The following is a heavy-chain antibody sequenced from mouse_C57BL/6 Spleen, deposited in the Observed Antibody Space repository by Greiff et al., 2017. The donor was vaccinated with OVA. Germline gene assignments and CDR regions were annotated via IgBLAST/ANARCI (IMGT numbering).Heavy chain of an antibody. D-gene: IGHD4-1*01. CDR1: EYEFPSHD. CDR2: INSDGGST. Sequence: EVKLVESGGGLVQPGESLKLSCESNEYEFPSHDMSWVRKTPEKRLELVAAINSDGGSTYYPDTMERRFIISRDNTKKTLYLQRSSLRSEDTAVYYCARQNWDGGFAYWGQGTLVIVSA. V-gene: IGHV5-2*01. CDR3: ARQNWDGGFAY. J-gene: IGHJ3*01.